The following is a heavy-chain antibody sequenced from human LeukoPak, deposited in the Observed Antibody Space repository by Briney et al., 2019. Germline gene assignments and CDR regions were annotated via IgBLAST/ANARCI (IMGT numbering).Heavy chain of an antibody. Sequence: NPSETLSLTCTGSGGSISSSRYYWGWIRQPPGKGLEWIGSIYYSGSTYYNPSLKSRVTISVDTSKNQFSLKLSSVTAADTAVYYCARDRSDAAQGANIDVWGKGTTVTVSS. CDR1: GGSISSSRYY. V-gene: IGHV4-39*07. J-gene: IGHJ6*03. CDR3: ARDRSDAAQGANIDV. D-gene: IGHD6-25*01. CDR2: IYYSGST.